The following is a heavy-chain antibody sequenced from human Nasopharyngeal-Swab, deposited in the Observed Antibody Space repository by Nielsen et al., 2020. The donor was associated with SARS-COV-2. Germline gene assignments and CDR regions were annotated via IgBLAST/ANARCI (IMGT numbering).Heavy chain of an antibody. CDR3: AKLAYILTGYPDY. D-gene: IGHD3-9*01. V-gene: IGHV3-23*01. J-gene: IGHJ4*02. CDR1: GFTFSSYA. CDR2: ISGSGGST. Sequence: GRSLRLSCAASGFTFSSYAMSWVRQAPGKGLEWVSAISGSGGSTYYADSVKGRFTIPRDNSKNTLYLQMNSLRAEDTAVYYCAKLAYILTGYPDYWGQGTLVTVSS.